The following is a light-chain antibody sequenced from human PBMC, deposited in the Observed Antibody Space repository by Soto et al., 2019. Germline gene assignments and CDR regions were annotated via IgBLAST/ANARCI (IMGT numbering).Light chain of an antibody. J-gene: IGKJ1*01. CDR1: QSVSSSY. CDR3: QQYGSSPWT. CDR2: GAS. Sequence: EIVLTQSPGTLSLSPGERATLSCRASQSVSSSYLAWYKQKPGQAPRLLIYGASSRATGIPDRFSGSGSGTAVTHTISRLEPEDFAVYYCQQYGSSPWTFGQGTKAEIK. V-gene: IGKV3-20*01.